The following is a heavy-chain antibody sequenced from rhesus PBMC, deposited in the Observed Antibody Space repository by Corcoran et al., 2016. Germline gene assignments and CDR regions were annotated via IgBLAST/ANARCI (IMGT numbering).Heavy chain of an antibody. CDR2: ISPYNGNK. D-gene: IGHD6-43*01. CDR1: GYTFTSYY. V-gene: IGHV1-1*01. CDR3: TRGIAAATGTFDY. Sequence: QVQLVQSGAEIKQPGASVKLSCKASGYTFTSYYMHWVRQAPGQGLEWIGLISPYNGNKSYAQNFQGRFTITTDKSTSTGYMELSSLRSEDTAVYYRTRGIAAATGTFDYWGQGVLVTVSS. J-gene: IGHJ4*01.